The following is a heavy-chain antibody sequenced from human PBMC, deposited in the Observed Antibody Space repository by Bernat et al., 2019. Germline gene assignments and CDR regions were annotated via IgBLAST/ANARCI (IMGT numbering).Heavy chain of an antibody. Sequence: QVQLVQSGAEVKKPGASVKVSCKASGYTFTSYAMHWVRQAPGQRLEWMGWINAGNGNTKYSQKFQGRVTITRDTSASTAYMELSSLRSEETAVYYCARAAGHYYDSSGYYYLLYFDYWGQGTLVTVSS. CDR3: ARAAGHYYDSSGYYYLLYFDY. V-gene: IGHV1-3*01. CDR2: INAGNGNT. D-gene: IGHD3-22*01. CDR1: GYTFTSYA. J-gene: IGHJ4*02.